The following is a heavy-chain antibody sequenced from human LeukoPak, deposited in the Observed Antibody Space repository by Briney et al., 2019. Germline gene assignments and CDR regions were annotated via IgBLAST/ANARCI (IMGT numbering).Heavy chain of an antibody. Sequence: GGSLRLSCAASGFIFDNYGMHWVRQAPGKGLEWVAVVSYDGSHQYYADSVKGRFTISRNNSKDTVHLQMNSLRAEDTAVYYCAKLHSGSYWGYFDNWGQGTLVTVPS. D-gene: IGHD1-26*01. CDR3: AKLHSGSYWGYFDN. CDR1: GFIFDNYG. J-gene: IGHJ4*02. V-gene: IGHV3-30*18. CDR2: VSYDGSHQ.